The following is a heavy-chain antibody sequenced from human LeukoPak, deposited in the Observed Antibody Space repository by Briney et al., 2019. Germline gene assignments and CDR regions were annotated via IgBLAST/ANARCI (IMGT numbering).Heavy chain of an antibody. CDR1: GGSFSGYY. V-gene: IGHV4-34*01. D-gene: IGHD3-22*01. Sequence: SETLSLTCAVYGGSFSGYYWSWIRQPPGKGLEWIGEINHSGSTNYNPSLKSRVTISVDTSKNQFSLKLSSVTAADTAVYYCARDVTMMSALWFDPWGQGTLVTVSS. CDR2: INHSGST. CDR3: ARDVTMMSALWFDP. J-gene: IGHJ5*02.